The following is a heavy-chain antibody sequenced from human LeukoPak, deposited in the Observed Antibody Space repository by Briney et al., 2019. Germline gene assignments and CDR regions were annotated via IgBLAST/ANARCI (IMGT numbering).Heavy chain of an antibody. CDR3: ANLPYNWNTHFDDY. CDR1: GFPFSYYG. CDR2: VASDGNFR. V-gene: IGHV3-30*02. D-gene: IGHD1-1*01. Sequence: GGSLRLSCAASGFPFSYYGMHWVRQAPGKGLEWVAYVASDGNFRDYVDSVKGRFTVSRDNSKDTLYLQMDSLRTEDTGVYYCANLPYNWNTHFDDYWGHGTLVTVSS. J-gene: IGHJ4*01.